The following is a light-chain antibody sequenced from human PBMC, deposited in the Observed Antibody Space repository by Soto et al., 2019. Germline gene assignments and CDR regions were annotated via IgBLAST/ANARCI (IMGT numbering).Light chain of an antibody. Sequence: EIVLTQSPGTLSLSPGERATLSCRASQSVSSSYLAWYQQKPGQAPRLLIYGASSRATCIPDRFSGSGSGTDFTVTISRLEPEDFAVYYWQQYGSPPTFGQGTKVEIK. CDR2: GAS. CDR1: QSVSSSY. CDR3: QQYGSPPT. J-gene: IGKJ1*01. V-gene: IGKV3-20*01.